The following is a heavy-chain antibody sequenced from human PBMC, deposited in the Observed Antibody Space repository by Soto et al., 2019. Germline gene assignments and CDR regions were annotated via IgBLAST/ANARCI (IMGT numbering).Heavy chain of an antibody. Sequence: PGGSLSLSCAASGVIFSSYAMSWVRQAPGKGLVWVSRINSDGSSTSYADSVKGRFTISRDNAKNTLYLQMNSLRAEDTAVYYCAREGFRAVMSYYGMDVWGQGTTVTVSS. CDR1: GVIFSSYA. V-gene: IGHV3-74*01. D-gene: IGHD3-16*01. CDR3: AREGFRAVMSYYGMDV. CDR2: INSDGSST. J-gene: IGHJ6*02.